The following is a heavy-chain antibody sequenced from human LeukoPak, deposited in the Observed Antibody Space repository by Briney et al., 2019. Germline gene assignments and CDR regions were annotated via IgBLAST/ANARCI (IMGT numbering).Heavy chain of an antibody. CDR2: VFGTGST. CDR3: ARDRGGGFSPLDY. CDR1: GGSINGYS. V-gene: IGHV4-59*01. D-gene: IGHD3-16*01. Sequence: SETLSLTCTVSGGSINGYSWTWLRQPPGKGLEWIGFVFGTGSTAYNPSLESRVIISLDTSKNQFSLKVTSVTTADTAVYFCARDRGGGFSPLDYWGQGILVTVSS. J-gene: IGHJ4*02.